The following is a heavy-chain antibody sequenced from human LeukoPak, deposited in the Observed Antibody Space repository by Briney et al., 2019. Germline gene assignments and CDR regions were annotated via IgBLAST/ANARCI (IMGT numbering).Heavy chain of an antibody. D-gene: IGHD2-15*01. Sequence: GGSLRLSCAASGFTFSSYAMSWVRQAPGKGLEWVSAISGSGGSTYYADSVKGRFTISRDNSKNTLYLQMSSLRAEDTAVYYCANQYSYCSGGSCAVAGMDVWGQGTTVTVSS. J-gene: IGHJ6*02. CDR2: ISGSGGST. V-gene: IGHV3-23*01. CDR1: GFTFSSYA. CDR3: ANQYSYCSGGSCAVAGMDV.